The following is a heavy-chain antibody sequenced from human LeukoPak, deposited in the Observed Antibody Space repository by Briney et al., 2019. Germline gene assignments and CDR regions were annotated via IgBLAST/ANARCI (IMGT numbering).Heavy chain of an antibody. J-gene: IGHJ4*02. D-gene: IGHD4-11*01. CDR1: GFSLRTHGMC. Sequence: ESGPALVKPTQTLTLICTFFGFSLRTHGMCVSWIRQPPGKALEWLSRIDWDDDKYYSTSLKTRLTISKDTSKNQVVLTMTNMDPVDTATYYCARVSRGNYGMYYFDYWGQGILVTVSS. V-gene: IGHV2-70*11. CDR2: IDWDDDK. CDR3: ARVSRGNYGMYYFDY.